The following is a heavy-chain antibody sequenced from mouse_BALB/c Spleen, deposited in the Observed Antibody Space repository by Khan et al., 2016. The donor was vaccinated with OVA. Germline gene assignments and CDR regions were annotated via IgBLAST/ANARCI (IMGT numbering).Heavy chain of an antibody. J-gene: IGHJ3*01. CDR2: ISSGGDYT. CDR1: GFTFSNYA. D-gene: IGHD1-1*01. CDR3: ARHNYGPFAY. V-gene: IGHV5-9-3*01. Sequence: EVELVESGGGLVKPGGPLKLSCAASGFTFSNYALSWVRQTPEKRLEWVATISSGGDYTYYPESVKGRFTISRDNAKNTLYLQMSSLRAEDTALYYCARHNYGPFAYWCQGTLVTVSA.